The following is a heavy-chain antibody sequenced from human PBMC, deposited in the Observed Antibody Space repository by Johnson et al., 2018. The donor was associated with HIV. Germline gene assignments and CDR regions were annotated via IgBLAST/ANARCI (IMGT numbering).Heavy chain of an antibody. Sequence: QVQLVESGGGVVQPGRSLRLSCAASGFTFRSYAMHWVRQAPGRGLEWVAVISYDGSNRKYADSVKGRLPISRDNSKNTLYLQMNSLRAEDTAVYYCAKIPAALPLDAFDIWGQGTMVTVSS. CDR3: AKIPAALPLDAFDI. CDR1: GFTFRSYA. V-gene: IGHV3-30*04. J-gene: IGHJ3*02. D-gene: IGHD2-2*01. CDR2: ISYDGSNR.